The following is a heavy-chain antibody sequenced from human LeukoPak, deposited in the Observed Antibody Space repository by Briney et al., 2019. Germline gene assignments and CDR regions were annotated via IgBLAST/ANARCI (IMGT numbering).Heavy chain of an antibody. CDR3: ARLVVVAATTDY. CDR2: INHSGST. Sequence: SETLSLTCAVYGGSFSSYYWSWIRQPPGKGLEWIGEINHSGSTNYNPSLKSRVTISVDTSKNQFSLKLSSVTAADTAVYYCARLVVVAATTDYWGQGTLVTVSS. D-gene: IGHD2-15*01. J-gene: IGHJ4*02. CDR1: GGSFSSYY. V-gene: IGHV4-34*01.